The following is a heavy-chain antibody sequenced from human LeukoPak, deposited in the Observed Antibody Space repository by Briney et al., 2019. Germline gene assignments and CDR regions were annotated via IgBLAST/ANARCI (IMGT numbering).Heavy chain of an antibody. CDR2: IYHSGDT. D-gene: IGHD2-2*01. CDR3: ARAPRHTNSWYYFDH. J-gene: IGHJ4*02. CDR1: GGSISSGDYY. Sequence: SQTLSLTCTVSGGSISSGDYYWSWIRQHPGKGLEWIGYIYHSGDTYYNPSLKSRVTISMDTSGNQFSLKLSSVTAADTAVYYCARAPRHTNSWYYFDHWGQGTLVSVSS. V-gene: IGHV4-31*02.